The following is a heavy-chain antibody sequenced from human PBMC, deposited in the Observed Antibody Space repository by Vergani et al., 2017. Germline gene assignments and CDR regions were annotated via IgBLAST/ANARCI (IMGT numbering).Heavy chain of an antibody. CDR1: GYTFTSYA. CDR2: INAGNGNT. Sequence: QVQLVQSGAEVKKPGSSVKVSCKASGYTFTSYAMHWVRQAPGQRLEWMGWINAGNGNTTYSQKFQGRVTITRDTSASTAYMELSSLRSEDTAVYYCARARTYYYDSSGYYFDYWGQGTLVTVSS. V-gene: IGHV1-3*01. D-gene: IGHD3-22*01. CDR3: ARARTYYYDSSGYYFDY. J-gene: IGHJ4*02.